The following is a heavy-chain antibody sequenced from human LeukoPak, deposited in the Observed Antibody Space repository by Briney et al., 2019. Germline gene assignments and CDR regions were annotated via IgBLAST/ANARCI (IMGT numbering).Heavy chain of an antibody. J-gene: IGHJ4*02. D-gene: IGHD1-1*01. Sequence: SETLSLTCTVSGGPISSGGYYWSWIRQHPGKGLEWIGYIYYSGSTYYNPSLKSRVTISVDTSKNQFPLKLSSVTAADTAVYYCARGELEAFDYWGQGTLVTVSS. CDR3: ARGELEAFDY. V-gene: IGHV4-31*03. CDR1: GGPISSGGYY. CDR2: IYYSGST.